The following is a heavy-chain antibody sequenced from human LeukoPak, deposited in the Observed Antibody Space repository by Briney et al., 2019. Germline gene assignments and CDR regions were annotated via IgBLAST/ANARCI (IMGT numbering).Heavy chain of an antibody. J-gene: IGHJ5*02. CDR3: ARGGRGFKPGNWFDP. CDR2: ISHSVST. V-gene: IGHV4-34*01. D-gene: IGHD3-10*01. Sequence: SETLSLTCAVYGGSFSGYYWSWIREPPGKGLGWIGEISHSVSTNYSPALKSRVTISIDTSKNQFSLHLNSVPAADTAVYICARGGRGFKPGNWFDPWGQGTLVTVS. CDR1: GGSFSGYY.